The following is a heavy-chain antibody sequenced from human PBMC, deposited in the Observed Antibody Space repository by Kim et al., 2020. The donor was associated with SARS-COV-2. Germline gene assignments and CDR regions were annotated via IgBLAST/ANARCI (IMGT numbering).Heavy chain of an antibody. CDR2: IDPSDSYT. CDR1: GYSFTSYW. V-gene: IGHV5-10-1*01. J-gene: IGHJ4*02. Sequence: GESLKISCKGSGYSFTSYWISWVRQMPGKGLEWMGRIDPSDSYTNYSPSFQGHVTISADKSISTAYLQWSSLKASDTAMYYCARSKHPYYYDSSGYYYFDYWGQGTLVTVSS. CDR3: ARSKHPYYYDSSGYYYFDY. D-gene: IGHD3-22*01.